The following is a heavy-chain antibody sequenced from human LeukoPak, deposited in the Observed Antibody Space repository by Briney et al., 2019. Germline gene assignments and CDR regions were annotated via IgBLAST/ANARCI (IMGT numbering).Heavy chain of an antibody. Sequence: SETLSLTCAVSGGSIINSNWWSWVRQPPGKGLEWIGEIDHSGGTSYNPSLKSRVTMSVDRSQNQFSLRLSTVTAADTAVYYCARGLVGKATRYFDLWGRGTLVTVSS. CDR2: IDHSGGT. CDR3: ARGLVGKATRYFDL. J-gene: IGHJ2*01. V-gene: IGHV4-4*02. D-gene: IGHD5-24*01. CDR1: GGSIINSNW.